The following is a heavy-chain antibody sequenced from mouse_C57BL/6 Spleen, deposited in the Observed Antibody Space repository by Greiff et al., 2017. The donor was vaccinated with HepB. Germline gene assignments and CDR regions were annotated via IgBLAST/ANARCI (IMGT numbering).Heavy chain of an antibody. V-gene: IGHV5-9*01. CDR1: GFTFSSYT. J-gene: IGHJ2*01. D-gene: IGHD2-4*01. CDR3: ARQAIYYDYDGFDY. CDR2: ISGGGGNT. Sequence: EVKVVESGGGLVKPGGSLKLSCAASGFTFSSYTMSWVRQTPEKRLEWVATISGGGGNTYYPDSVKGRFTISRDNAKNTLYLQMSSLRSEDTALYYCARQAIYYDYDGFDYWGQGTTLTVSS.